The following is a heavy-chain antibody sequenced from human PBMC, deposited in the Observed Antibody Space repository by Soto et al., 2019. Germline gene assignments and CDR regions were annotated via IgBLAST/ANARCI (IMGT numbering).Heavy chain of an antibody. CDR1: GFTFGSHA. CDR2: MSYDGSNK. J-gene: IGHJ4*02. D-gene: IGHD4-17*01. Sequence: GGSLRLSCAASGFTFGSHAMHWVRQAPGKGLEWVAIMSYDGSNKYYADSVKGRFTISRDNSKNTLYLQMNSLRAEDTAAYYCARDEYGEYYLDYWGQGTLVTVSS. CDR3: ARDEYGEYYLDY. V-gene: IGHV3-30-3*01.